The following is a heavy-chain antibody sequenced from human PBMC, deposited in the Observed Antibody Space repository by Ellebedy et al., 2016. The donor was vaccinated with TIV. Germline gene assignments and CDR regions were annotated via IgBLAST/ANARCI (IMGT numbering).Heavy chain of an antibody. V-gene: IGHV3-53*01. CDR2: IYGGGNT. CDR3: ARARGWYGSDGMDV. D-gene: IGHD6-19*01. CDR1: GFTVSSNY. Sequence: GESLKIYCAASGFTVSSNYMSWVRRAPGQGLGWVSVIYGGGNTDYAEHVEGRFTISRDNAKNTVYLQMNRLRAEDTAVYYCARARGWYGSDGMDVWGEGTTVTVSS. J-gene: IGHJ6*04.